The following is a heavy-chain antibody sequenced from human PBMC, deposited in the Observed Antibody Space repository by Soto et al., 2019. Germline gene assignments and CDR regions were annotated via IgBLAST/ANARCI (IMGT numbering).Heavy chain of an antibody. CDR1: GFTFSSYA. V-gene: IGHV3-64D*06. Sequence: GGSLRLTCSASGFTFSSYAMHWVRQAPGKGLEYVSSISTNGGSTHYADSVKGRFTISRDNSKNTQYLQMSSLRADDTAVYYCVKGEYYYDSSGYYPFDYWGQGTLVTVSS. D-gene: IGHD3-22*01. J-gene: IGHJ4*02. CDR3: VKGEYYYDSSGYYPFDY. CDR2: ISTNGGST.